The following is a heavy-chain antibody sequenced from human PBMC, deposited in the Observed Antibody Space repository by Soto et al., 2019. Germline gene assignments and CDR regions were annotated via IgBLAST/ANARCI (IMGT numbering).Heavy chain of an antibody. CDR3: ARDPLVVVAETYYFDY. Sequence: QVQLVESGGGVVQPGRSLRLSCAASGFTFSSYGMHWVRQAPGKGLEWVAVIWYAGSNKYYADSVKGRFTISRDNSKNTLYLQMNGLRAEDTAVYYCARDPLVVVAETYYFDYWGQGTLVTVSS. J-gene: IGHJ4*02. D-gene: IGHD2-15*01. CDR1: GFTFSSYG. CDR2: IWYAGSNK. V-gene: IGHV3-33*01.